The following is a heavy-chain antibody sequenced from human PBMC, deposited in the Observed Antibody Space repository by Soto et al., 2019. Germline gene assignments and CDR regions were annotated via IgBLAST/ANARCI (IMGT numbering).Heavy chain of an antibody. CDR1: GVTFDDYA. CDR3: AKDMSPTLVIGEAFEN. D-gene: IGHD3-10*01. J-gene: IGHJ4*02. V-gene: IGHV3-9*01. CDR2: VSWNSDRI. Sequence: PGGSLRLSCAASGVTFDDYAMHWVRQAPGKGLEWVSGVSWNSDRIGYADSVKGRFTISRDNAKNSLYLQMNSLRVEDTALYYCAKDMSPTLVIGEAFENWGQGTQVTVSS.